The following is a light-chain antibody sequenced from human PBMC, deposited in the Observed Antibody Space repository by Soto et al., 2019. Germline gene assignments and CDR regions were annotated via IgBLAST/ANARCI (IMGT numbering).Light chain of an antibody. CDR1: SSNIGSNT. J-gene: IGLJ2*01. CDR2: RND. CDR3: TAWDDSLSGVF. Sequence: QLVLTQPPSASGTPGQRVTISCSGSSSNIGSNTVNWYQQVPGTAPKLLIYRNDQRPSGVPDRFSGSKSGTSASLAISGLQSEDETDYYCTAWDDSLSGVFFGGGTKVTVL. V-gene: IGLV1-44*01.